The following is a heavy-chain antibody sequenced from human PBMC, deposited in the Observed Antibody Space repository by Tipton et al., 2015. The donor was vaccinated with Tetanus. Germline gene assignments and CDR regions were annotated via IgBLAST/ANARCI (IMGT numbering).Heavy chain of an antibody. CDR3: ARRLGPYTGDQIWHFDL. J-gene: IGHJ2*01. CDR2: IYPGDSDT. V-gene: IGHV5-51*01. Sequence: QLVQSGAEVKKPGESLKISCRGSGYNFNLYWIAWVRQMPGKGLEWMGIIYPGDSDTTYSPSFRGQVTISADRSISTAYLQWSSLKASDTAVYFCARRLGPYTGDQIWHFDLWGRGTLVTVSS. D-gene: IGHD7-27*01. CDR1: GYNFNLYW.